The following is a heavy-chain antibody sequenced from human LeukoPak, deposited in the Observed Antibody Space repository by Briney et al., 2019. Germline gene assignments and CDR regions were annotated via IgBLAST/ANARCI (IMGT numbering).Heavy chain of an antibody. CDR3: ANVSPPFDY. Sequence: GGSLRLSCAASGFTFSIYGMHWVRPAPGKGLEWVAVISYDGSNKYHADSVKGRFTIYRDNSKNTLYLQINSLRAEDTAVYYCANVSPPFDYWGQGTLVTVSS. V-gene: IGHV3-30*18. J-gene: IGHJ4*02. CDR2: ISYDGSNK. D-gene: IGHD5/OR15-5a*01. CDR1: GFTFSIYG.